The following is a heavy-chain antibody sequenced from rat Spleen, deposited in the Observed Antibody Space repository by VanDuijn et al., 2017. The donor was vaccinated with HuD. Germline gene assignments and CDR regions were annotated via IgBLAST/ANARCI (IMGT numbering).Heavy chain of an antibody. CDR3: ARHLREASGVMDA. J-gene: IGHJ4*01. V-gene: IGHV2-72*01. Sequence: QVRLKESGPGLVQPSQTLSLTCTVSGFSLTTHHVSWVRQPPGKSLVWMGIIWAGGGTNYNSAVKSRLSISRDTSKSQVLLKMSSLQPEDTGTYYCARHLREASGVMDAWGQGASVTVSS. CDR2: IWAGGGT. CDR1: GFSLTTHH. D-gene: IGHD4-3*01.